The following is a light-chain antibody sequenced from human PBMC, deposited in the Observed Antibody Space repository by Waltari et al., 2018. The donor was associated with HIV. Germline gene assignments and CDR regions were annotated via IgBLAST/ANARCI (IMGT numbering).Light chain of an antibody. J-gene: IGLJ2*01. CDR2: EVS. CDR1: SSDVGGYNY. Sequence: QSALTQPASVSGSPGQSITIPCTGTSSDVGGYNYVSWYQQHPGKAPELMIYEVSNRPSEVSKRFSGSKSGNTASLTISGLQAEDEADYYCSSYTSSSTHVVFGGGTKLTVL. V-gene: IGLV2-14*01. CDR3: SSYTSSSTHVV.